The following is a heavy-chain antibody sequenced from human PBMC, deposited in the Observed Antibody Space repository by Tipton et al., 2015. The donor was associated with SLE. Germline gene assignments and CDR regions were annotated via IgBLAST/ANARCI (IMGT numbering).Heavy chain of an antibody. V-gene: IGHV4-30-2*01. Sequence: TLSLTCVVSGGSISSGGYSWSWIRQTPGKGLEWIGYIYQSGSTYYNPSLKSRVSISVDRSRNQFSLKLTSLTAADTAVYYCARSTSFGVVRGSFDSWGQGTLVTVS. J-gene: IGHJ4*02. CDR2: IYQSGST. CDR1: GGSISSGGYS. D-gene: IGHD3-3*01. CDR3: ARSTSFGVVRGSFDS.